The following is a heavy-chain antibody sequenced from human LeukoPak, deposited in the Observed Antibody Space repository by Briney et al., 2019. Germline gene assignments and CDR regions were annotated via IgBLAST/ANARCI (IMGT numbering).Heavy chain of an antibody. CDR1: GFTFSSYS. CDR2: ISSSSSYI. Sequence: GGSLRLSCAASGFTFSSYSMNWVRQAPGKGLEWVSSISSSSSYIYYADSVKGRFTISRDNAKNSLYLQMNSLRAEDTAVYYCARDHSPTVTRARDDYWGQGTLVTVSS. CDR3: ARDHSPTVTRARDDY. V-gene: IGHV3-21*01. D-gene: IGHD4-17*01. J-gene: IGHJ4*02.